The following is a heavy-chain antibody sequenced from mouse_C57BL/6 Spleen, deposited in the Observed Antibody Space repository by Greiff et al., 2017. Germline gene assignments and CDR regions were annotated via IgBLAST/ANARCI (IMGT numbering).Heavy chain of an antibody. J-gene: IGHJ3*01. V-gene: IGHV5-17*01. Sequence: EVMLVESGGGLVKPGGSLQLSCEASGFTFSDYGMHWVRQAPEKGLEWVAYISSGSSTIHYAETVKGRFTISRDNAKITLFLHITSLRSEDTSMYYCARIYYGSILFAYWGQVTLVSVSA. CDR2: ISSGSSTI. D-gene: IGHD1-1*01. CDR1: GFTFSDYG. CDR3: ARIYYGSILFAY.